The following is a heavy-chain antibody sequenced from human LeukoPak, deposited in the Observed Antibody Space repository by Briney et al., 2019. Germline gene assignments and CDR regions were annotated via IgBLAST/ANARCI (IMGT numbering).Heavy chain of an antibody. J-gene: IGHJ6*03. CDR1: GYTFTGYY. CDR3: ARGGLWLRGTYYYYMDV. CDR2: INPNSGST. Sequence: ASVKVFCKASGYTFTGYYMHWVRQAPGQGLEWMGWINPNSGSTSYAQKFQGRVTMTRDMSTSTVYMELSSLRSEDTAVYYCARGGLWLRGTYYYYMDVWGKGTTVTVSS. V-gene: IGHV1-46*01. D-gene: IGHD5-18*01.